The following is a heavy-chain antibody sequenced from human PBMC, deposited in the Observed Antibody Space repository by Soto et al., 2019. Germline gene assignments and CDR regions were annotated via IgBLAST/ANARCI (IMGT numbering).Heavy chain of an antibody. J-gene: IGHJ6*02. V-gene: IGHV4-31*03. CDR1: GGSISSGGCY. D-gene: IGHD3-22*01. Sequence: QVQLQESGPGLVKPSQTLSLTCTVSGGSISSGGCYWSWIRQHPGKGLEWIGYIDYRGSTYYNPSRKSRVTISVDTSKNQFSLKRSSVTAADTAVYYCARHNYDSSGTAVDVWGQGTTVTVSS. CDR2: IDYRGST. CDR3: ARHNYDSSGTAVDV.